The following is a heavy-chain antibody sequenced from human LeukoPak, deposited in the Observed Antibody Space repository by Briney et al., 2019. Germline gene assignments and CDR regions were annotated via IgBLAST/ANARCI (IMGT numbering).Heavy chain of an antibody. J-gene: IGHJ4*02. D-gene: IGHD5-12*01. CDR1: GYTFTTYY. CDR2: IKPEGGTT. V-gene: IGHV1-46*01. Sequence: ASVKVFCKTSGYTFTTYYVHWVRQAPGQGLDWMGVIKPEGGTTIYAQKFQGRVTLTRDTSTSTVYMDLTSLRSEDTAVYYCARLEGITATMGDWGQGTLVTVSS. CDR3: ARLEGITATMGD.